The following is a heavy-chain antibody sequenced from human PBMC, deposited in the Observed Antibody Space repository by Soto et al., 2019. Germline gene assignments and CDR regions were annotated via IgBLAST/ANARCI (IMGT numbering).Heavy chain of an antibody. V-gene: IGHV5-51*01. J-gene: IGHJ3*02. D-gene: IGHD3-16*01. CDR2: IYPRDSDT. Sequence: PGESLKISCKGSGYSFTTYWLGWVRQMPGKGLEWMGIIYPRDSDTKYSPSFQGQVTISADKSISTAYLHWSSLKASDTAMYYCAMHYGPHDAFDIPCQRTMVTVSS. CDR1: GYSFTTYW. CDR3: AMHYGPHDAFDI.